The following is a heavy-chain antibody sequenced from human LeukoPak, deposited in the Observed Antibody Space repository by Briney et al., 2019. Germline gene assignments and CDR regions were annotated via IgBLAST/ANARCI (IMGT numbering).Heavy chain of an antibody. J-gene: IGHJ4*02. D-gene: IGHD4-23*01. CDR2: IYYSGST. CDR3: ATQETVALFDY. Sequence: SETLSLTCTVSGGSISSSSYYRGWIRQPPGKGLEWIGSIYYSGSTYYNPSLKSRVTISVDTSKNQFSLKLSSVAAADTAVYYCATQETVALFDYWGQGTLVTVSS. V-gene: IGHV4-39*01. CDR1: GGSISSSSYY.